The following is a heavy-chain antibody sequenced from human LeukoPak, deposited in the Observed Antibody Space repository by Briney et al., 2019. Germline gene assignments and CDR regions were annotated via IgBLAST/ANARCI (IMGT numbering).Heavy chain of an antibody. CDR2: IYYSGST. Sequence: SETLSLTCTVSGGSISSYYWSWIRQPPGKGLEWIGYIYYSGSTYYNPSLKSRVTISVDTSKNQFSLKLSSVTAADTAVYYCARLRGYCSSTSCYPSDPWGQGTLVTVSS. CDR3: ARLRGYCSSTSCYPSDP. V-gene: IGHV4-59*08. D-gene: IGHD2-2*03. J-gene: IGHJ5*02. CDR1: GGSISSYY.